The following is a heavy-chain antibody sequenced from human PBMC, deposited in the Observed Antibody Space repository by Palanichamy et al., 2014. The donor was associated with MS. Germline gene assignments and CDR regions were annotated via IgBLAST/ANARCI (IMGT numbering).Heavy chain of an antibody. CDR1: GFTFGDYT. Sequence: EVQLVESGGGLVQPGRSLRLSCTASGFTFGDYTVSWVRQAPGKGLEWVGFIRSRAYGGTTEYAASVKGRFTVSRDDSKYIAYLQMNSLKTEDTAVYYCTRDPGGTYSSYGKDDYWGQGTLVTVSS. J-gene: IGHJ4*02. CDR3: TRDPGGTYSSYGKDDY. V-gene: IGHV3-49*04. D-gene: IGHD1-26*01. CDR2: IRSRAYGGTT.